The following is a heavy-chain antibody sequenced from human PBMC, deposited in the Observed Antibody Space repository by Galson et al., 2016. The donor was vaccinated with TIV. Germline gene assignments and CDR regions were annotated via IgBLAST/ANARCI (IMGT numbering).Heavy chain of an antibody. V-gene: IGHV3-23*01. CDR1: GFTFSTYA. J-gene: IGHJ6*02. CDR3: ARIMSLVRGMDV. D-gene: IGHD3/OR15-3a*01. CDR2: ISSNGGST. Sequence: SLRLSCAASGFTFSTYALSWVRQAPGKGLEWVSTISSNGGSTYYADSVKGRFTISRDNSKNTLYLQMNSLKPEDTAGCYCARIMSLVRGMDVWGQGTTVTVSS.